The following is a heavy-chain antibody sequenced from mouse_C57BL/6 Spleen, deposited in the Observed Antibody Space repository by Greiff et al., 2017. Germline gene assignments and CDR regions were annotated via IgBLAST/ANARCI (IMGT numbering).Heavy chain of an antibody. V-gene: IGHV1-82*01. D-gene: IGHD2-1*01. CDR3: ARWDGIPFAY. CDR2: IYPGDGDT. Sequence: QVQLKQSGPELVKPGASVKISCKASGYAFSSSWMNWVKQRPGKGLEWIGRIYPGDGDTNYNGKFKGKATLTADKSSSTAYMQLSSLTSEDSAVYFCARWDGIPFAYWGQGTLVTVSA. J-gene: IGHJ3*01. CDR1: GYAFSSSW.